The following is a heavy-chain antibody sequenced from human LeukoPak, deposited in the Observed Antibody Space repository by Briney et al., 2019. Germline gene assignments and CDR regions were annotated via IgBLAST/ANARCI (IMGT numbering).Heavy chain of an antibody. J-gene: IGHJ6*03. D-gene: IGHD6-6*01. CDR2: IYTSGST. CDR1: GGSISSGSYY. V-gene: IGHV4-61*02. Sequence: SETLSLTCTVSGGSISSGSYYWSWIRQPAGKGLEWIGRIYTSGSTNYNPSLKSRVTMSVDTSKNQFSLKLSSVTAADTAVYYCAREPTEYFYYMDVWGKGTTVTISS. CDR3: AREPTEYFYYMDV.